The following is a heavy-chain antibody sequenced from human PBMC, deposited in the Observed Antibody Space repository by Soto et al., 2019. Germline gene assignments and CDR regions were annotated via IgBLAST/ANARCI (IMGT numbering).Heavy chain of an antibody. J-gene: IGHJ6*02. CDR3: AKDRGYSSRPPYYYYGMDV. CDR2: ISGSGGST. V-gene: IGHV3-23*01. D-gene: IGHD6-13*01. CDR1: GFTFSSYA. Sequence: PGGSLRLSCAASGFTFSSYAMSWVRQAPGKGLEWVSAISGSGGSTYYADSVKGRFTISRDNSKNTLYLQMNSLRAEDTAVYYCAKDRGYSSRPPYYYYGMDVWGQGTTVTVSS.